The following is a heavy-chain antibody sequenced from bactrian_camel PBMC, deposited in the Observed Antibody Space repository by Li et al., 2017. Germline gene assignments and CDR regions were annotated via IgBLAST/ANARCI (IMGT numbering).Heavy chain of an antibody. D-gene: IGHD4*01. Sequence: HVQLVESGGGSVQAGGSLRLSCAASGYTSSWYCMDWFRQAPEKEREGVGVIESDGSTSYAESVKGRFTISKDKDHVKNTLFLEMTNLKADDTAMYYCAADTVKASLATIAQFAAYEGHGTQVTVS. J-gene: IGHJ4*01. V-gene: IGHV3S26*01. CDR1: GYTSSWYC. CDR2: IESDGST.